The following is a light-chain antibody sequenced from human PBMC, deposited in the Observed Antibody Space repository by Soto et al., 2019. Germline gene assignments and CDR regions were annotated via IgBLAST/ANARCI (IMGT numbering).Light chain of an antibody. CDR3: QQYYATPFP. J-gene: IGKJ3*01. V-gene: IGKV4-1*01. CDR2: WAS. Sequence: DIVMTQSPDLLAVALGERATINCKSSQSVLYSSNSKNYLAWYQQKAGQPPTLLIFWASTRESGVPDRFSGSGSGTDFTLTISSLQAEDVAVYYCQQYYATPFPFGPGTKVDIK. CDR1: QSVLYSSNSKNY.